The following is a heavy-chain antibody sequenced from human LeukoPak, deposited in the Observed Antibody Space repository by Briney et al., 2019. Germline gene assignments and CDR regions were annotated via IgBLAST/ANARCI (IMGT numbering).Heavy chain of an antibody. Sequence: SETLSLTCTVSGGSISSSNFYWGWIRQPPGTGLEWIGSIYYSGSTYYNPSLTSRVTISVDTSKNQFSLKLSSVTAADTAVYYCARHKDYYYSYMDVWGKGTTVTISS. CDR1: GGSISSSNFY. J-gene: IGHJ6*03. CDR3: ARHKDYYYSYMDV. V-gene: IGHV4-39*01. CDR2: IYYSGST.